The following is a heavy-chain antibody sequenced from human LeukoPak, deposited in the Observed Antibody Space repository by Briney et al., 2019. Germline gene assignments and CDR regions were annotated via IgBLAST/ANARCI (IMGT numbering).Heavy chain of an antibody. CDR2: IGGSGGST. CDR1: GFTFSNYA. CDR3: AKVETAAAATLRGFDY. V-gene: IGHV3-23*01. Sequence: GGSLRLSCAASGFTFSNYAMSWVRQAPGKGLEWFSSIGGSGGSTYYADSVKGRFTISRDNSKNTLYLQMNSLRAEDTAVYYCAKVETAAAATLRGFDYWGQGTLVTVSS. D-gene: IGHD6-13*01. J-gene: IGHJ4*02.